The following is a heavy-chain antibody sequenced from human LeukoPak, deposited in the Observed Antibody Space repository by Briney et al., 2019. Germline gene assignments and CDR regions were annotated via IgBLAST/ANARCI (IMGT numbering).Heavy chain of an antibody. D-gene: IGHD2-2*03. Sequence: PGGSLRLSCAASGFTFSDYGIHWVRQAPGKGLEWLAVMSPHAFYEYYADSVQGRFTISRDDSKNTVYLQMNSLRAEDTAVYYCARDWIDRSLDYWGQGTLVIVSS. CDR1: GFTFSDYG. V-gene: IGHV3-33*01. J-gene: IGHJ4*02. CDR3: ARDWIDRSLDY. CDR2: MSPHAFYE.